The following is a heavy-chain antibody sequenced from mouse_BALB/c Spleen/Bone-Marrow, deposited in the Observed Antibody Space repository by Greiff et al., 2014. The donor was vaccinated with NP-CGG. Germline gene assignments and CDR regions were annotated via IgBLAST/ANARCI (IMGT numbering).Heavy chain of an antibody. V-gene: IGHV2-9*02. CDR1: GFSLTNYG. J-gene: IGHJ4*01. CDR2: IWADGST. CDR3: ARITTATGAMDC. D-gene: IGHD1-2*01. Sequence: VKVVESGPGLVSPSQSLSITCTVSGFSLTNYGVHWVRQPPGKGLEWLGVIWADGSTNYNSALMSRLSISKDNSKSQVFFKMNSLQTDDTAMYYCARITTATGAMDCWGQGTSVTVSS.